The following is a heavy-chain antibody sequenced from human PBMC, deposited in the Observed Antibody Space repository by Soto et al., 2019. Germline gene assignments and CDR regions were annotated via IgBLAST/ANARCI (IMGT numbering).Heavy chain of an antibody. CDR3: ARDEDIVVVVAATVANIDFEY. Sequence: ASVKVSCKASGYTFTGYYMHWVRQALGQGLEWMGWINPNSGGTNYAQKFQGWVTMTRDTSISTAYMELSRLRSDDTAVYYCARDEDIVVVVAATVANIDFEYWGQGTRVTV. V-gene: IGHV1-2*04. CDR2: INPNSGGT. D-gene: IGHD2-15*01. J-gene: IGHJ4*02. CDR1: GYTFTGYY.